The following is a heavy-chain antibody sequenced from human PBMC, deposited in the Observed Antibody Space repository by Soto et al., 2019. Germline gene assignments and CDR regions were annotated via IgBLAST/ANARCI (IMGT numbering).Heavy chain of an antibody. J-gene: IGHJ5*02. CDR3: ARQDRVVAEGRWFAP. V-gene: IGHV4-38-2*02. Sequence: SETLSLTCTVSGYSISSGYHWAWIRQPPGKGLEWLGSVHYSGNTYYNPSLKSRLTISVDKSKNQFSLNLSSVTAADTAVYYCARQDRVVAEGRWFAPWGQGNLVTVSS. D-gene: IGHD2-15*01. CDR2: VHYSGNT. CDR1: GYSISSGYH.